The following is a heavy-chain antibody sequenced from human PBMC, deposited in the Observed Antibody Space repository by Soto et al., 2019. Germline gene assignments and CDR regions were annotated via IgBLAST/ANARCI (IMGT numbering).Heavy chain of an antibody. CDR3: ARPTTASLYFDY. Sequence: GESLKISCKVSGYSFTNYWIGWVRQLPGKGLEWMGTIYPGDSDTKYSQSFRGQVTISADNSIGTAYLQWSSLKASDTAVYYCARPTTASLYFDYWGPGTLVTVS. J-gene: IGHJ4*02. CDR1: GYSFTNYW. V-gene: IGHV5-51*01. CDR2: IYPGDSDT. D-gene: IGHD5-12*01.